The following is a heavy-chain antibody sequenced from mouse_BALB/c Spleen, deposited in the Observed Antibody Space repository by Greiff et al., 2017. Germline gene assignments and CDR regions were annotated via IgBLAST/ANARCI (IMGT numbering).Heavy chain of an antibody. Sequence: EVKVVESGGGLVKPGGSLKLSCAASGFTFSSYAMSWVRQTPEKRLEWVASISSGGSTYYPDSVKGRFTISRDNARNILYLQMSSLRSEDTAMYYCARGKYGNYVTYWGQGTLVTVSA. CDR3: ARGKYGNYVTY. CDR2: ISSGGST. CDR1: GFTFSSYA. D-gene: IGHD2-10*02. V-gene: IGHV5-6-5*01. J-gene: IGHJ3*01.